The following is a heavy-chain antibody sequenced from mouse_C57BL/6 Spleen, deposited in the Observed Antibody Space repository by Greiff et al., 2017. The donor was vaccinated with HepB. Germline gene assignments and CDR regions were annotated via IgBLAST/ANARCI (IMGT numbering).Heavy chain of an antibody. CDR2: IDPETGGT. J-gene: IGHJ2*01. CDR3: TRGYYGNYDY. CDR1: GYTFTDYE. D-gene: IGHD2-1*01. V-gene: IGHV1-15*01. Sequence: VKLMESGAELVRPGASVTLSCKASGYTFTDYEMHWVKQTPVHGLEWIGAIDPETGGTAYNQKFKGKAILTADKSSSTAYMELRSLTSEDSAVYYCTRGYYGNYDYWGQGTTLTVSS.